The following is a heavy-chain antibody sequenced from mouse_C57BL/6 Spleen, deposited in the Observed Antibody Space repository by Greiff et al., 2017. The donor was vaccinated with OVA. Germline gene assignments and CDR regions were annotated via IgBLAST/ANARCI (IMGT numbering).Heavy chain of an antibody. CDR3: ARDTGAMDY. J-gene: IGHJ4*01. CDR2: ISDGGSYT. Sequence: EVQLMESGGGLVKPGGSLKLSCAASGFTFSSYAMSWVRQTPEKRLEWVATISDGGSYTYYPDNVKGRFTISRDNAKNNLYLQMSHLKSEDTAMYYCARDTGAMDYWGQGTSVTVSS. D-gene: IGHD1-1*01. V-gene: IGHV5-4*01. CDR1: GFTFSSYA.